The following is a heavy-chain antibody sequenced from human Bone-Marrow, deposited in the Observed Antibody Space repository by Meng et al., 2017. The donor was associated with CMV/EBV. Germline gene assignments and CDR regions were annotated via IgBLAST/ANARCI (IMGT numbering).Heavy chain of an antibody. Sequence: GGSLRLSCAGSGFSFTGFGMNWVRQAPGRGLEWVSYISSSGSTIYYADSVKGRFTISRDNAKNSLYLQMNSLRAEDMALYYCAKDIGSGSYNYYYVMDVWGEGTTATFSS. D-gene: IGHD3-10*01. V-gene: IGHV3-48*04. J-gene: IGHJ6*04. CDR3: AKDIGSGSYNYYYVMDV. CDR1: GFSFTGFG. CDR2: ISSSGSTI.